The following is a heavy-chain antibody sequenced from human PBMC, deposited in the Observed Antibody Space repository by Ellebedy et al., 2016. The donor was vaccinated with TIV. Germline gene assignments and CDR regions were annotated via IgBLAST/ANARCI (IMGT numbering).Heavy chain of an antibody. CDR1: GFTFSDYY. CDR2: ISSSGSSM. V-gene: IGHV3-11*01. CDR3: ARGSYYYYTSGIFDAFDI. J-gene: IGHJ3*02. D-gene: IGHD3-22*01. Sequence: GESLKISCAASGFTFSDYYMSWIRQAPGKGLEWVSYISSSGSSMYYADSVKGRFTITRDNAKNSLYLQMNSLRAADTAVYYCARGSYYYYTSGIFDAFDIWGQGTVVTVSS.